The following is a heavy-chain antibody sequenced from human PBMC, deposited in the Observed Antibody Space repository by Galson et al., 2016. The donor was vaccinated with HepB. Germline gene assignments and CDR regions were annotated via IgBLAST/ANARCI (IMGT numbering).Heavy chain of an antibody. CDR1: GGSISSGGYY. CDR2: IFYLGST. D-gene: IGHD4-11*01. Sequence: ETLSLTCTVSGGSISSGGYYWSWIRQHPGKGLEWIGNIFYLGSTYYNPSLKSRVTISVDTPKNQLSLKLTSVTAADTAVYYCARYSNNFYFYGMDVWGKGTTVTVPS. V-gene: IGHV4-39*01. J-gene: IGHJ6*04. CDR3: ARYSNNFYFYGMDV.